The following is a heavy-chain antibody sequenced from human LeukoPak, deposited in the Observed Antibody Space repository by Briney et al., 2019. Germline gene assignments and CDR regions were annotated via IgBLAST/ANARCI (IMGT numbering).Heavy chain of an antibody. Sequence: SETLSLTCAVYGGSFSGYYWSWIRQPPGKGLEWIGEINHGGSTNYNPSLKSRVTISVDTSKNQFSLKLSSVTAADTAVYYCASLRRRYYGSGSYYSLFDYWGQGTLVTVSS. J-gene: IGHJ4*02. CDR2: INHGGST. V-gene: IGHV4-34*01. CDR1: GGSFSGYY. CDR3: ASLRRRYYGSGSYYSLFDY. D-gene: IGHD3-10*01.